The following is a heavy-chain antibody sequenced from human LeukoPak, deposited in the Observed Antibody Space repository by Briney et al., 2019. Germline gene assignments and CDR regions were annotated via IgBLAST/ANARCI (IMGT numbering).Heavy chain of an antibody. CDR3: ARHWVLTGYENWFDP. J-gene: IGHJ5*02. D-gene: IGHD5-12*01. Sequence: NPSETLSLTCTGSGVSVSGYYWSWNRQPPGKGLEWIGYIYTSGTKYNPFLGSRVTISLDTSKNQFSLSLPSVTAADTAVYYCARHWVLTGYENWFDPWGQGTLVTVSS. CDR1: GVSVSGYY. V-gene: IGHV4-4*09. CDR2: IYTSGT.